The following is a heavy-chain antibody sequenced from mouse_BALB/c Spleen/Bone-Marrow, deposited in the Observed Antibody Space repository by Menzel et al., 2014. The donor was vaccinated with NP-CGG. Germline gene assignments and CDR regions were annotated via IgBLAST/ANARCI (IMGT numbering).Heavy chain of an antibody. CDR2: IYPGSGST. D-gene: IGHD2-13*01. J-gene: IGHJ3*01. CDR3: ASGVTAGWFVY. Sequence: VQLQQSGAELVQPGASVKLSCKTSGYIFTSYWIHWVKQRSGQGLEWIARIYPGSGSTYYNEKFEGKATLTADKSSSTAYMQLSSVKSEDSAVYFCASGVTAGWFVYWGQGTLVTVSA. V-gene: IGHV1S132*01. CDR1: GYIFTSYW.